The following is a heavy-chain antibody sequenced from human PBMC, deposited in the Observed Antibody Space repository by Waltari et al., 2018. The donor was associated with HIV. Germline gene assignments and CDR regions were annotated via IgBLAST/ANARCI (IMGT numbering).Heavy chain of an antibody. Sequence: QVQLQESGPGLVKSSETLSLTCAVSGYSISSGYYWGWIRQPPGKGLVWIGIIYHSGSTYYNPSLKSRVTISADTSNNQFALKGSSVTAADTAVYYCARGQGLGTFDCWGQGTLVTVSS. V-gene: IGHV4-38-2*01. CDR3: ARGQGLGTFDC. J-gene: IGHJ4*02. CDR1: GYSISSGYY. D-gene: IGHD6-19*01. CDR2: IYHSGST.